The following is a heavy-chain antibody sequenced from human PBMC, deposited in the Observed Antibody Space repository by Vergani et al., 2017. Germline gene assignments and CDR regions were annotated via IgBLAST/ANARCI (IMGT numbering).Heavy chain of an antibody. CDR3: ARETRDTPSSLDY. Sequence: QVQLVESGGGVVQPGRSLRLSCTPSSFKLGDYGMHWVRQAPGMGLEWVSMTWYEGNNNYYADSVNGRFTISKDISKNPLYLQMSSLRGDDTAVYYCARETRDTPSSLDYWDEGTLVSVSA. J-gene: IGHJ4*02. D-gene: IGHD5-24*01. CDR2: TWYEGNNN. V-gene: IGHV3-33*01. CDR1: SFKLGDYG.